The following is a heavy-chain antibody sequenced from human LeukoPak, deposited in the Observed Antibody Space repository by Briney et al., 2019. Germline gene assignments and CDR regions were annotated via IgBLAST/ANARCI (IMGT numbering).Heavy chain of an antibody. CDR1: GFTFSSYG. CDR3: ATLSGYGVGGFDP. J-gene: IGHJ5*02. CDR2: ISYDGSNK. V-gene: IGHV3-30*03. D-gene: IGHD5-12*01. Sequence: GGSLRLSCAASGFTFSSYGMHWVRQAPGKGLEWVAVISYDGSNKYYADSVKGRFTISRDNSKNTLYLQMNSLRADDTAVYYCATLSGYGVGGFDPWGQGTLVTVSS.